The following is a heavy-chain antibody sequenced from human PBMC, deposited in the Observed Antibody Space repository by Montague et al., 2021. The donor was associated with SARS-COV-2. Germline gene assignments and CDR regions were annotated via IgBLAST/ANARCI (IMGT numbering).Heavy chain of an antibody. D-gene: IGHD5-18*01. V-gene: IGHV4-39*01. CDR3: ARAIGGDSYEEAFDI. CDR1: GDSISSSSYY. Sequence: SETLSLTCTVSGDSISSSSYYWGWIRQPPGKGLEWMGNNHYSGSTYYNPSLKSRVTISVDTSKNQFSLKLSSVTAAEAAVYYCARAIGGDSYEEAFDIWGQGTMVTVSS. J-gene: IGHJ3*02. CDR2: NHYSGST.